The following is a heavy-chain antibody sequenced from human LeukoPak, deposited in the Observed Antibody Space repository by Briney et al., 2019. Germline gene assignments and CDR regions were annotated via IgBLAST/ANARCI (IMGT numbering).Heavy chain of an antibody. CDR2: IYDSGYT. CDR1: GGSISGYC. J-gene: IGHJ5*02. V-gene: IGHV4-59*08. CDR3: ARVAGIAAAGSWFDP. D-gene: IGHD6-13*01. Sequence: SETLSLTCTVSGGSISGYCWSWIRHPPGKGLEWIGDIYDSGYTNYNPSLKSRVTISVDTSRNQFSLGLSSVTAADTAVYYCARVAGIAAAGSWFDPWGQGTLVTVSS.